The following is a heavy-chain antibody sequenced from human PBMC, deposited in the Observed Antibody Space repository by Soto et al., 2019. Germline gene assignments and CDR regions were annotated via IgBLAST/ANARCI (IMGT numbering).Heavy chain of an antibody. CDR3: ARGGARIAAAGIRGDFDY. CDR2: INPSGGST. CDR1: GYTFTSYY. Sequence: ASVKVSCKASGYTFTSYYMHWVRQAPGQGLEWMGIINPSGGSTSYAQKFQGRVTMTRGTSTSTVYMEQSSLRSEDTAVYYCARGGARIAAAGIRGDFDYWGQGTLVTVSS. D-gene: IGHD6-13*01. J-gene: IGHJ4*02. V-gene: IGHV1-46*03.